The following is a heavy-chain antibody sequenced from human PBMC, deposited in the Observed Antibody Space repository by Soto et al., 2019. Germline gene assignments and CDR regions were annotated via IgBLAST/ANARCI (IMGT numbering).Heavy chain of an antibody. CDR1: GFPFSSYS. CDR3: ARKGGNYYDY. CDR2: ISGGSGTI. J-gene: IGHJ4*02. Sequence: PGGSLRLSCAASGFPFSSYSMNWVRQAPGKGLEWVSYISGGSGTIYYADSVKGRFTISRDNAKNSLHLQMNSLRDEDTAVYYCARKGGNYYDYWGQGTLVTVSS. V-gene: IGHV3-48*02.